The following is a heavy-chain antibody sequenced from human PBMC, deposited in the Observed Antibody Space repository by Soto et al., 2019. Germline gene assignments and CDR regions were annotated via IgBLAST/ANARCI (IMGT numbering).Heavy chain of an antibody. Sequence: QVQLVQSGAEVKKPGASVKVSCKASGYTFTSYGISWVRQAPGQGLEWMGWISAYNGNTHYAQKLQGRVNMTTDTSTGIAYMVLRSLRSDDTSVYDCARVPHYYDSDAFDIWGQGTMVTVSS. V-gene: IGHV1-18*01. CDR3: ARVPHYYDSDAFDI. CDR1: GYTFTSYG. D-gene: IGHD3-22*01. J-gene: IGHJ3*02. CDR2: ISAYNGNT.